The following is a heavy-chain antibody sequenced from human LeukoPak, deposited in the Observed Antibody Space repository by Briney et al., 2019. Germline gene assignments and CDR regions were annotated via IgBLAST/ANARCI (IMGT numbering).Heavy chain of an antibody. CDR1: GGSISSYY. CDR2: IYSSGNT. CDR3: ARWYYYDSRGYYFDF. J-gene: IGHJ4*02. Sequence: SETLSLTCTVSGGSISSYYWSWIRQPAGKGLEWTGRIYSSGNTNYNPSLKSRVTMSVDTSKNQFSLKLSSVTAADTAVYYCARWYYYDSRGYYFDFWGQGTLVTVSS. D-gene: IGHD3-22*01. V-gene: IGHV4-4*07.